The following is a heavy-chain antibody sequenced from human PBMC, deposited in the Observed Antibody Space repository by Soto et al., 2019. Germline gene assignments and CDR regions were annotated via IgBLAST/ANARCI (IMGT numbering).Heavy chain of an antibody. CDR3: ARSYTSVVTYFDF. D-gene: IGHD3-16*01. Sequence: ASVKVSCKPSGYTFTSYGISWVRQAPGQGLEWMGWISAYNGNTNYAQKLQGRVTMTTDTSTSTAYMELRGLRSDDTAVYYCARSYTSVVTYFDFWGQGTLVTVSS. V-gene: IGHV1-18*01. CDR1: GYTFTSYG. J-gene: IGHJ4*01. CDR2: ISAYNGNT.